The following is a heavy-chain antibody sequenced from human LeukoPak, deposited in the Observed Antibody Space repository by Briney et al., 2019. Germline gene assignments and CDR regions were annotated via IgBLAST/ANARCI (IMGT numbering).Heavy chain of an antibody. CDR1: GYTFNRYG. J-gene: IGHJ4*02. Sequence: GASVKVSCKASGYTFNRYGISWVRQAPGQGLEWIGWISGSNGNTNYAQKLQGRVTMTTDTSTSTAYMELRSLRSDDTAVYYCARHDSSGYYFWGQGTLVTVSS. CDR3: ARHDSSGYYF. D-gene: IGHD3-22*01. V-gene: IGHV1-18*01. CDR2: ISGSNGNT.